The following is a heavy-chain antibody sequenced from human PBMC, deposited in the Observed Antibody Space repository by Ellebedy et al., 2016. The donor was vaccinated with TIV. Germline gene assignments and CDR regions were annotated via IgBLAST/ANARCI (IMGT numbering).Heavy chain of an antibody. V-gene: IGHV3-7*03. CDR2: IKQDGSET. Sequence: GESLKISCAASGFTFSTYWMSWVRQAPGKGLERVAIIKQDGSETYYVDSVKGRFTISRDNAKTSLYLQMNSLRVEDTAVYHCAKEASQSYADYWGQGTLVTVPS. CDR1: GFTFSTYW. D-gene: IGHD1-26*01. CDR3: AKEASQSYADY. J-gene: IGHJ4*02.